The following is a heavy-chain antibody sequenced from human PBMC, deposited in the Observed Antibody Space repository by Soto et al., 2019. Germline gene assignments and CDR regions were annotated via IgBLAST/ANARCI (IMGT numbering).Heavy chain of an antibody. J-gene: IGHJ6*02. CDR1: GYSFTSYW. CDR3: ARQVVAGYINYYGMDV. CDR2: IYPGDSDT. V-gene: IGHV5-51*01. D-gene: IGHD2-15*01. Sequence: GEALKISCNGSGYSFTSYWIGWVRQMPGKGLEWMGIIYPGDSDTRYSPSFQGQVTISADKSISTAYLQWSSLKASDTAMYYCARQVVAGYINYYGMDVWGQGTTVTVSS.